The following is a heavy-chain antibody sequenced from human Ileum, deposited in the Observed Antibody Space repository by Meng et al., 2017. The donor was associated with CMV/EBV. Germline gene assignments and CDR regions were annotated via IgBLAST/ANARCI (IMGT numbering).Heavy chain of an antibody. D-gene: IGHD2-15*01. Sequence: SGCTFMDWGGQWVRQDPGKGVVRVSRSNSDGSTTNYVDSVKGRCTISRDNAKNTLYLQMNGLRAEDTAVYFCASYVGGGSSRSLGFWGRGTLVTVSS. CDR1: GCTFMDWG. J-gene: IGHJ4*02. CDR2: SNSDGSTT. V-gene: IGHV3-74*01. CDR3: ASYVGGGSSRSLGF.